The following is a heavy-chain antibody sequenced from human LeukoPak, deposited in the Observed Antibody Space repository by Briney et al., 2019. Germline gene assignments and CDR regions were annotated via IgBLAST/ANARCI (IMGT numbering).Heavy chain of an antibody. Sequence: GGSLRLSCAVSGFTVSSNYLTWVRQAPGKGLEWVANIKQDGSEKYYVDSVKGRFTISRDNAKNSLYLQMNSLRAEDTAVYYCATVHMATIMYWGQGTLVTVSS. J-gene: IGHJ4*02. CDR2: IKQDGSEK. CDR3: ATVHMATIMY. D-gene: IGHD5-24*01. V-gene: IGHV3-7*01. CDR1: GFTVSSNY.